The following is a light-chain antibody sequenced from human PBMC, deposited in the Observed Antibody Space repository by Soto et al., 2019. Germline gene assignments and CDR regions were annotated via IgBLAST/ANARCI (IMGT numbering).Light chain of an antibody. CDR3: AAWDDSLNGYV. CDR1: SSNIGSNT. Sequence: QSVLTQPPSASGTPGQRVTISCSGSSSNIGSNTVNWYQQLPGTAPKLLIYSNNQRPSGVPDRFSGSKSGTSASLAISGLQSEDEADYYCAAWDDSLNGYVFGPVTKLTVL. CDR2: SNN. J-gene: IGLJ1*01. V-gene: IGLV1-44*01.